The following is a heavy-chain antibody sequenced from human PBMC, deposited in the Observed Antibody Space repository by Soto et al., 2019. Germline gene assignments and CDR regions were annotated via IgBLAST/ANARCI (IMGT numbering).Heavy chain of an antibody. CDR2: INTHNGNT. V-gene: IGHV1-18*01. CDR1: GYTFTTYG. Sequence: QVQLEQSAPEVKKPGASVKVSCKASGYTFTTYGISWVRQAPGQGLEWLGWINTHNGNTNYAQNRQSRVIMTADTSTVTAYMELRSLRSDDTAIYYCTREGSAPYYYYGMDAWGQGTTVTVSS. D-gene: IGHD3-10*01. CDR3: TREGSAPYYYYGMDA. J-gene: IGHJ6*02.